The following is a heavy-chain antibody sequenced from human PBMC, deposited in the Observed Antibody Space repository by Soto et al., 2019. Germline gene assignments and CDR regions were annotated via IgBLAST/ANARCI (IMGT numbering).Heavy chain of an antibody. CDR3: ARTTWGYGEPLDA. V-gene: IGHV3-9*01. J-gene: IGHJ5*02. Sequence: EVHLVESGGGVAQPGRSLRLSCATSGFTFDDYAMHWVRQAPGKGLEWVSGISWNSDSTGYADSVKGRFTISRDNAKKSLFLQMNSLRREDTAFYFWARTTWGYGEPLDAWGQGTLVTVSS. D-gene: IGHD4-17*01. CDR2: ISWNSDST. CDR1: GFTFDDYA.